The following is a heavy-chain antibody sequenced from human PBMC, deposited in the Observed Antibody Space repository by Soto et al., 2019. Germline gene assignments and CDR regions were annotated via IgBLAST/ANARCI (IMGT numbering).Heavy chain of an antibody. D-gene: IGHD6-13*01. CDR1: GYTFTGYY. CDR3: VRGIAAAAARVIDF. J-gene: IGHJ6*02. V-gene: IGHV1-2*04. Sequence: ASVKVSCKASGYTFTGYYMHWVRQAPGQGLEWMGWINPNSGGTNYAQKFQGWVTMTRDTSISTAYMELSRLRSDDTAVYYCVRGIAAAAARVIDFWGQRSSDTGSS. CDR2: INPNSGGT.